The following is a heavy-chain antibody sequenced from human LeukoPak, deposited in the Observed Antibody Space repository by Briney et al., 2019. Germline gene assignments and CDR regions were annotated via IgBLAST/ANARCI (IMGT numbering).Heavy chain of an antibody. Sequence: GGSLRLSCAASGFTFSSYSMNWVRQAPGKGLEWVSYISSSSSTIYYADSVKGRFTISRDNAKNSLYLQMNSLRAEDTAVYYCATDYCSGGSCPRGYYYYMDVWGKGTTVTVSS. V-gene: IGHV3-48*01. CDR2: ISSSSSTI. D-gene: IGHD2-15*01. CDR3: ATDYCSGGSCPRGYYYYMDV. J-gene: IGHJ6*03. CDR1: GFTFSSYS.